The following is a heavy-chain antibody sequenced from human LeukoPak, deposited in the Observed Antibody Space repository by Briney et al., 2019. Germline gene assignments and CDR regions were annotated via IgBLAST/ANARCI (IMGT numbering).Heavy chain of an antibody. CDR1: GFTFSSYG. D-gene: IGHD2-8*01. Sequence: GGTLRLSCAASGFTFSSYGMHWVRQAPGKGLEWVAVISYDGSNKYYADSVKGRFSISRDSSKNILYLQMNSLRAEDTAVYYCAKDRCSNGIGCYYYYMDVWGKGTTVTISS. CDR2: ISYDGSNK. CDR3: AKDRCSNGIGCYYYYMDV. J-gene: IGHJ6*03. V-gene: IGHV3-30*18.